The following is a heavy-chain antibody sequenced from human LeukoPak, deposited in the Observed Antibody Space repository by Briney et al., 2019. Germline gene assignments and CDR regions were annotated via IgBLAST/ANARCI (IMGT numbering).Heavy chain of an antibody. CDR3: AKAVHSGVYGGYYFDY. Sequence: GGSLRLSCAASGFTFSSYAMTWVRQAPGKGLEWLSSISAGGGADNANSVMGRFSISRDNSKNTLYLQMNNLRVEDTAVYYCAKAVHSGVYGGYYFDYWGQGTLVTVSS. CDR2: ISAGGGA. V-gene: IGHV3-23*01. J-gene: IGHJ4*02. D-gene: IGHD1-26*01. CDR1: GFTFSSYA.